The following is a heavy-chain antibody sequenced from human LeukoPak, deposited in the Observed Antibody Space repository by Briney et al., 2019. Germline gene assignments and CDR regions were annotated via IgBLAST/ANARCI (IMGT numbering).Heavy chain of an antibody. V-gene: IGHV4-34*01. CDR2: INHSGST. Sequence: SETLSLTCAVYGGSFSGYYWSWIRQPPGKGLEWIGEINHSGSTNYNPSLKSRVTISVDTSKNQFSLKLSSVTAADTAVYYCARRRPLRTNWFDPWGQGTLVTVSS. CDR3: ARRRPLRTNWFDP. J-gene: IGHJ5*02. CDR1: GGSFSGYY.